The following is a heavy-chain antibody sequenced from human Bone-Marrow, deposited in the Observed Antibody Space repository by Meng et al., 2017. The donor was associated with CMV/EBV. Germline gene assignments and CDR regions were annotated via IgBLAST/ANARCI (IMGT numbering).Heavy chain of an antibody. J-gene: IGHJ6*02. CDR3: ARDGNKDYGIDV. D-gene: IGHD1-1*01. V-gene: IGHV3-11*01. CDR2: ISSSSETI. CDR1: GFTFGDYY. Sequence: GESLKISCEVSGFTFGDYYMSWIRRAPGKGLEWIAYISSSSETIYYADSIKGRFTVPRDNDKSLLYLQRNSLRPEDTAVYFCARDGNKDYGIDVWGRGTTVTVSS.